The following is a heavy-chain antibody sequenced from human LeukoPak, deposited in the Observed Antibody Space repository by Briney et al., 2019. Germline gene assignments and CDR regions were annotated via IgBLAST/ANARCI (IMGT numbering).Heavy chain of an antibody. CDR1: GFTVGSNY. V-gene: IGHV3-66*01. CDR3: ARVLLVGGTGYFDY. CDR2: IYTAT. D-gene: IGHD3-10*01. Sequence: PGGSLRLSCAASGFTVGSNYMTWVRQAPGKGLEWVSVIYTATYYADSVKGRFTISRDNSKNMVYLQMNSLRAEDTAVYYCARVLLVGGTGYFDYWGQGTLVTVSS. J-gene: IGHJ4*02.